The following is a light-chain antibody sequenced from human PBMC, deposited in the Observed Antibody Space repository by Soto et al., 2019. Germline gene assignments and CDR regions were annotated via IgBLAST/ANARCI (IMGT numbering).Light chain of an antibody. Sequence: QSVLTQPPSVSGTPGQRVSISCTGTSSNIGADYEVHWYQQLPGTAPRLLIFGNNNRPSGVPDRFSGSRSGTSASLAITGLQAEDEAIYYCQSYDSSLSTSIFGAGTKVTVL. CDR1: SSNIGADYE. J-gene: IGLJ2*01. V-gene: IGLV1-40*01. CDR3: QSYDSSLSTSI. CDR2: GNN.